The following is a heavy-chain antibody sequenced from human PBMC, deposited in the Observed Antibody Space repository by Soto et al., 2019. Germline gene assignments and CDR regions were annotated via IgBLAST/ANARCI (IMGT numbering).Heavy chain of an antibody. CDR1: EFTFSSYA. CDR3: AKGTEPIVVVIATLLYDAFDI. J-gene: IGHJ3*02. CDR2: ISGSGGST. Sequence: EVQLLESGGGLVQPGGSLRLSCAASEFTFSSYAMSWVRQAPGKGLEWVSAISGSGGSTYYADSVKGRFTISRDNSKNTLYLQMNSLRAEDTAVYYCAKGTEPIVVVIATLLYDAFDIWGQGTMVTVSS. V-gene: IGHV3-23*01. D-gene: IGHD2-21*01.